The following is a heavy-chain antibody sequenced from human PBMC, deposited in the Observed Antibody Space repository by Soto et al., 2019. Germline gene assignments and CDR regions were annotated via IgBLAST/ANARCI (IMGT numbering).Heavy chain of an antibody. D-gene: IGHD2-15*01. J-gene: IGHJ4*02. V-gene: IGHV1-3*01. CDR1: GYTFTSNA. CDR2: INAGNGNT. Sequence: QVQLVQSGAAVTKPGASVKVSCKASGYTFTSNAMHWVRQAPGQRLEWMGWINAGNGNTRYSQQFQGRVTITRDTNASAAYMELSSLRSEDTAVYYCARDLGGWPDYWGQGTLVTVSS. CDR3: ARDLGGWPDY.